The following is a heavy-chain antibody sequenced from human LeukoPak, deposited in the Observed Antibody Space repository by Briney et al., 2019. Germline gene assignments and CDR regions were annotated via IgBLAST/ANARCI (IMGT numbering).Heavy chain of an antibody. CDR1: GGSISSYY. V-gene: IGHV4-59*01. J-gene: IGHJ4*01. D-gene: IGHD3-22*01. CDR2: IYYSGST. CDR3: ARHNYYDSSGYYYEIDY. Sequence: SETLSLTCTVSGGSISSYYWSWIRQPPGKGLEWIGYIYYSGSTNYNPPLKSRVTISVDTSKNQFSLKLSSVTAADTAVYYCARHNYYDSSGYYYEIDYW.